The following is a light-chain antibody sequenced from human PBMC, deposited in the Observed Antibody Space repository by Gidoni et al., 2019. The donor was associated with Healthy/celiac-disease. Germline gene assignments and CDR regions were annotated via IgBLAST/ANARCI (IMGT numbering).Light chain of an antibody. CDR3: QQYNNWPAGERT. Sequence: EIVMTQSPATLSVSPGERATLSCRASQSVSSNLAWYQQKPGQAPRLLIYGASTRATGIPARVSGSGSGTEFTLTISSLQSEDFAVYYCQQYNNWPAGERTFGQXTKVEIK. CDR2: GAS. J-gene: IGKJ1*01. V-gene: IGKV3-15*01. CDR1: QSVSSN.